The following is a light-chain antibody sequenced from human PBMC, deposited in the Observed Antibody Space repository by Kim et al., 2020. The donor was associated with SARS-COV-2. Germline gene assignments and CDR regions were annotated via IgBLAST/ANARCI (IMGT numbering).Light chain of an antibody. CDR1: ESLLYSDGRTF. CDR2: GVS. CDR3: MQDINLPRT. J-gene: IGKJ5*01. V-gene: IGKV2-29*02. Sequence: EIVLTQTPLSLSLTPGQPASISCKSSESLLYSDGRTFLCWYLQKPGQSPQLLLYGVSSRFSGVSDRFSGSGSETEFTLTISRVEAEDVGVYYCMQDINLPRTFGQGTRLEIK.